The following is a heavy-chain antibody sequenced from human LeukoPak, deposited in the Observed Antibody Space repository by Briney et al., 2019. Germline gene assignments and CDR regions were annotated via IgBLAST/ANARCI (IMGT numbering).Heavy chain of an antibody. Sequence: PGGSLRLSCVVSGFTFSTYNMNWVRQAPGKGLEWVSYISSSGSTIYYADSVKGRFTISRDNAKNSLYLQMNSLRAEDTAVYYCARGWRGYYGSGSYLDYWGQGTLVTVSS. J-gene: IGHJ4*02. CDR1: GFTFSTYN. V-gene: IGHV3-48*04. CDR2: ISSSGSTI. D-gene: IGHD3-10*01. CDR3: ARGWRGYYGSGSYLDY.